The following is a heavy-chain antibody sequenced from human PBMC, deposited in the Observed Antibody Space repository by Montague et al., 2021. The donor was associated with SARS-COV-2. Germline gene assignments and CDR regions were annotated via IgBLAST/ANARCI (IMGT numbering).Heavy chain of an antibody. Sequence: SETLSPTCTVSGGSISSSSYYWGWIRQPPGKGLEWIGSIYYSGSTYYNPSLESRVTISVDTSKNQFSLKLSSVTAADTAVYYRARQMGQSSIFGVVIQYYFDYWGQGTLVTVSS. CDR1: GGSISSSSYY. CDR3: ARQMGQSSIFGVVIQYYFDY. CDR2: IYYSGST. D-gene: IGHD3-3*01. J-gene: IGHJ4*02. V-gene: IGHV4-39*01.